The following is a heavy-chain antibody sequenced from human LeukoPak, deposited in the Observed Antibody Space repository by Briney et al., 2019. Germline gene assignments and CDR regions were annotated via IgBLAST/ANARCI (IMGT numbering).Heavy chain of an antibody. J-gene: IGHJ4*02. CDR1: GFTFSSYW. CDR3: ARGPILLWGNPFDY. V-gene: IGHV3-7*01. Sequence: PGGSLTLPCAASGFTFSSYWMSWVRQAPGKGLEWVANIKQDGSEKYYVDSVKGRFTISRDNAKNSLYLQMNSLRAEDTAVYYCARGPILLWGNPFDYWGQGTLVAVSS. CDR2: IKQDGSEK. D-gene: IGHD3-10*01.